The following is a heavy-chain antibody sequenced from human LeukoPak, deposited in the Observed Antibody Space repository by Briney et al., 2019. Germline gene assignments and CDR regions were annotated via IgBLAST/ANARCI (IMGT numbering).Heavy chain of an antibody. D-gene: IGHD2-2*01. CDR2: IIPIFGTA. V-gene: IGHV1-69*05. J-gene: IGHJ3*02. CDR3: ASKNQLEAFDI. CDR1: GGTFSSYA. Sequence: ASVKVSCKASGGTFSSYAISWVRQAPGQGLEWMGGIIPIFGTANYAQKFRGRVTITTDESTSTAYMELSSLRSEDTAVYYCASKNQLEAFDIWGQGTMVTVSS.